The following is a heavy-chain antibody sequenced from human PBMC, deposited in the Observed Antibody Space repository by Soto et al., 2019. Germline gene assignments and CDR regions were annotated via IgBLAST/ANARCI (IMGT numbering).Heavy chain of an antibody. Sequence: PSETLSLTRAVYGGSFSGYYWSWIRQPPGKGLEWIGYIYYSGSTNYNPSLKSRVTISVDTSKNQFSLKLSSVTAADTAVYYCARLYGLDAFDIWGQGTMVTVSS. CDR2: IYYSGST. CDR3: ARLYGLDAFDI. J-gene: IGHJ3*02. CDR1: GGSFSGYY. V-gene: IGHV4-59*08. D-gene: IGHD3-16*02.